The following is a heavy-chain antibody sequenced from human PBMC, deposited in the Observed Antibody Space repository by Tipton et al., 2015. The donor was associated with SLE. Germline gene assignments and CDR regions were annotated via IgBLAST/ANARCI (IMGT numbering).Heavy chain of an antibody. D-gene: IGHD3/OR15-3a*01. J-gene: IGHJ4*02. CDR3: ASGFWTGYSLGY. Sequence: SLRLSCVVSGLTVSSNYMNWVRQAPGKGLEWVSLIYSGGTIHYADSVKGRFTISRDNSKNTLYLRMDSLRADDTAVYYCASGFWTGYSLGYWGQGTLVTVSS. CDR2: IYSGGTI. CDR1: GLTVSSNY. V-gene: IGHV3-53*01.